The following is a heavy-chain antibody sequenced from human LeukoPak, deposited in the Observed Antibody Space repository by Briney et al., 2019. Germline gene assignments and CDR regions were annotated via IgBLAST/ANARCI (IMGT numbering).Heavy chain of an antibody. CDR3: ARSRAAAGYYYGMDV. Sequence: GGSLRLSCAASGFTFSSYSVNWVRQAPGKGLEWVSSISSSSSYIYYADSVKGRFTISRDNAKNSLYLQMNSLRAEDTAVYYCARSRAAAGYYYGMDVWGQGTTVTVSS. J-gene: IGHJ6*02. D-gene: IGHD6-13*01. CDR1: GFTFSSYS. CDR2: ISSSSSYI. V-gene: IGHV3-21*01.